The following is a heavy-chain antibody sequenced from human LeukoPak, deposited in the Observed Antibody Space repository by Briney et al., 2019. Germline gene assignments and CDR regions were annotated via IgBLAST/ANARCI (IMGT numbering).Heavy chain of an antibody. CDR1: GFTFSSYA. V-gene: IGHV3-23*01. D-gene: IGHD3-22*01. CDR3: AKDPGVVVARGRKTSVAFDY. J-gene: IGHJ4*02. Sequence: GSLRLSCAASGFTFSSYAMSWVRQAPGKGLEWVSAISGSGGSTYYADSVKGRFTISRDNSKNTLYLQMSSLRAEDTAVYYCAKDPGVVVARGRKTSVAFDYWGQGTLVTVSS. CDR2: ISGSGGST.